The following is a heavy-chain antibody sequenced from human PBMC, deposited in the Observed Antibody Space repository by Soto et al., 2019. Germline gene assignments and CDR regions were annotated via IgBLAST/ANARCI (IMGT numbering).Heavy chain of an antibody. J-gene: IGHJ6*02. V-gene: IGHV4-34*01. CDR2: INHSGST. Sequence: QVQLQQWGAGLLKPSETLSHTCADYGGSFSGYYWSWIRQPPGKGLEWIGEINHSGSTNYNPSLKSRVAISVDTSKNQFSLKLSSVTAADTAVYYCARFPYYYYYGMDVWGQGTTVTVSS. CDR3: ARFPYYYYYGMDV. CDR1: GGSFSGYY.